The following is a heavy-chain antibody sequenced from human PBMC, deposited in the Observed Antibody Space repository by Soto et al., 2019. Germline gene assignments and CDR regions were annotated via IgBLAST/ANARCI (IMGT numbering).Heavy chain of an antibody. Sequence: SETLSLTCAVSGGSISSGGYSWSWIRQPPGKGLEWIGYIYLSGSTYYNPSLKSRVTISVDTSKNQFSLKLSSVTAADTAVYYCATDWLPSGVADVWGQGTLVTVSS. CDR1: GGSISSGGYS. J-gene: IGHJ4*02. V-gene: IGHV4-30-2*05. CDR2: IYLSGST. D-gene: IGHD6-19*01. CDR3: ATDWLPSGVADV.